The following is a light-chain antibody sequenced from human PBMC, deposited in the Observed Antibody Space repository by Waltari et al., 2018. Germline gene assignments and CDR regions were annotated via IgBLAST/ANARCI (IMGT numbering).Light chain of an antibody. CDR2: GAS. V-gene: IGKV3-15*01. CDR1: QSVSSN. CDR3: KEGNKWKTWK. J-gene: IGKJ1*01. Sequence: EIVMTQSPATLSVSPGERATLSCRASQSVSSNLAWYQQKPGQAPRLLIYGASTRATGIPARFSGSGSGTEFTLTISSMQSEEGGGEGGKEGNKWKTWKFGRGAKVEIK.